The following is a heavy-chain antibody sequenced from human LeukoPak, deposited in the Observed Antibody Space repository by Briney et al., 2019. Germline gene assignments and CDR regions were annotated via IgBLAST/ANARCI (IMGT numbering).Heavy chain of an antibody. D-gene: IGHD3-22*01. CDR2: IYSGGST. J-gene: IGHJ4*02. CDR1: GFTFSSNY. V-gene: IGHV3-53*01. Sequence: GGSLRLSCAASGFTFSSNYMSWVRQAPGKGLEWVSVIYSGGSTYYADSVKGRFTISRDNSKNTLYLQMNSLRAEDTAVYYCATSPIGYYYDSSGYYLDYWGQGTLVTVSS. CDR3: ATSPIGYYYDSSGYYLDY.